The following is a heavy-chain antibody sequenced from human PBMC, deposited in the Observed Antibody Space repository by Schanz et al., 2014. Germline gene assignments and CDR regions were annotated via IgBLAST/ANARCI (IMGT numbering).Heavy chain of an antibody. CDR3: VRDSFFAFDY. CDR1: GLIFSNYV. D-gene: IGHD3-3*01. Sequence: EVQLVESGGGLAQPGGSLKLSCAASGLIFSNYVMSWVRQAPGKGLEWVSYVSRSTPDIYYADSVKGRFTMSRDNAKNSVFLQMNSLRAEDTAVYYCVRDSFFAFDYWGQGTLVTVSS. J-gene: IGHJ4*02. CDR2: VSRSTPDI. V-gene: IGHV3-48*01.